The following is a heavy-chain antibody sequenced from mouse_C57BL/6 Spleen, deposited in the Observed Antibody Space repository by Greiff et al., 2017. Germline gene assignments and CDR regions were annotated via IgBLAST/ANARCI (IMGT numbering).Heavy chain of an antibody. D-gene: IGHD4-1*01. V-gene: IGHV1-80*01. CDR1: GYAFSSYW. J-gene: IGHJ2*01. CDR2: IYPGDGDT. Sequence: QVQLKESGAELVKPGASVKISCKASGYAFSSYWMNWVKQRPGKGLEWIGQIYPGDGDTNYNGKFKGKATLTADKSSSTAYMQLSSLTSEDSAVYFCARSETGTLFDYWGQGTTLTVSS. CDR3: ARSETGTLFDY.